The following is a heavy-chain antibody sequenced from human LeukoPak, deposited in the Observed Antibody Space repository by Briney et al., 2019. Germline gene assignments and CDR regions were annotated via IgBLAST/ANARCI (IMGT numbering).Heavy chain of an antibody. J-gene: IGHJ4*02. Sequence: KSGGSLRLSCAASGFTFSSYSMNWVRQAPGKGLEWVSSISSSSSYIYYADSVKGRFTISRDNAKNSLYLQMNSLRAEDTAVYYCARAGYDILTGYYPGYWGQGTLVTVSS. CDR3: ARAGYDILTGYYPGY. CDR2: ISSSSSYI. D-gene: IGHD3-9*01. CDR1: GFTFSSYS. V-gene: IGHV3-21*01.